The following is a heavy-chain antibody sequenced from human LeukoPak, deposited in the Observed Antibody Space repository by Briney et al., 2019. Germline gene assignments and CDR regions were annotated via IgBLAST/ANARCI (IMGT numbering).Heavy chain of an antibody. CDR2: IYYSGST. V-gene: IGHV4-31*03. CDR3: ARSIVLPAFDI. CDR1: GGSISSGGYY. J-gene: IGHJ3*02. Sequence: PSQTLSLTCTVSGGSISSGGYYWIWIRQHPGKGLEWIGYIYYSGSTCYNPSLKSRVTISVDTSKNQFSLKLSSVTAADTAVYYCARSIVLPAFDIWGQGTMVTVSS. D-gene: IGHD2-8*01.